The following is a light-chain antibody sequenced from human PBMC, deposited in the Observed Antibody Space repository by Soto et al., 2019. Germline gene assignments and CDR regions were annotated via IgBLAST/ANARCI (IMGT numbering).Light chain of an antibody. J-gene: IGKJ4*02. CDR3: QLYKDRPHR. CDR2: CAS. Sequence: EILLTQSPATLSLSPGERATLPCRASRGVSSYLAWYQQKPGQAPGLFIYCASSWATGVPSRFSGSGSGEEFHFKICCLQSEECVVYFCQLYKDRPHRLGGRAKV. V-gene: IGKV3-15*01. CDR1: RGVSSY.